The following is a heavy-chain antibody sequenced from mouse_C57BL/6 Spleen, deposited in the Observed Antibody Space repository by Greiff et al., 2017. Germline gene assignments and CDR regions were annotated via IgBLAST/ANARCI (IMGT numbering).Heavy chain of an antibody. Sequence: QVQLQQPGAELVRPGSSVKMSCKASGYTFTSYWMDWVKQRPGQGLEWIGNINPSDSETHYNQKFKDKATLTVDKSSSTAYMQLSSLTSEDSAVYYCARSSCNYDEYFDDWGTGTTVTVSS. CDR2: INPSDSET. J-gene: IGHJ1*03. CDR1: GYTFTSYW. D-gene: IGHD2-1*01. V-gene: IGHV1-61*01. CDR3: ARSSCNYDEYFDD.